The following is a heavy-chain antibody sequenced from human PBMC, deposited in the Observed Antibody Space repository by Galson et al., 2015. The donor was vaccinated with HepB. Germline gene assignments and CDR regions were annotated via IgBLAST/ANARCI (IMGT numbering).Heavy chain of an antibody. CDR2: IYTSGST. V-gene: IGHV4-61*02. CDR3: ARLVVPAAKGKVADDYYYYYGMDV. J-gene: IGHJ6*02. Sequence: TLSLTCTVSGGSISSGSYYWSWIRQPAGKGLEWIGRIYTSGSTNYNPSLKSRVTISVDTSKNQFSLKLSSVTAADTAVYYCARLVVPAAKGKVADDYYYYYGMDVWGQGTSVTVSS. CDR1: GGSISSGSYY. D-gene: IGHD2-2*01.